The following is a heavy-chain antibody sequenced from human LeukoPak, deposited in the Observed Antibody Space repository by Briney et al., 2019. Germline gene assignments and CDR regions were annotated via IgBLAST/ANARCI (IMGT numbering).Heavy chain of an antibody. CDR3: ARDLSVVAPAGYFDL. Sequence: GGTLRLSCAASGFTFSSYGMHWVRQAPGKGLEWVAVIWYDGSNKYYADSVKGRFTISRDNSKNTLYLQMNSLRAEDTAVYYCARDLSVVAPAGYFDLWGRGTLVTVSS. CDR1: GFTFSSYG. CDR2: IWYDGSNK. J-gene: IGHJ2*01. D-gene: IGHD2-15*01. V-gene: IGHV3-33*01.